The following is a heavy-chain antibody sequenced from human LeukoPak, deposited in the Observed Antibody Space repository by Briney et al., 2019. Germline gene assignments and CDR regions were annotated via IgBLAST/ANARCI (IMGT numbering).Heavy chain of an antibody. CDR1: GFRFSSYG. CDR2: FSEYNGNT. Sequence: GASVKVSCKASGFRFSSYGLSWVRQAPGQGLEWMGWFSEYNGNTDYAQKFQDRVTMTTDTSTGTAYMEIRSLRSDDTAVYYCARGYYGSGSYYTPLWGQGTLVTVSS. D-gene: IGHD3-10*01. CDR3: ARGYYGSGSYYTPL. V-gene: IGHV1-18*01. J-gene: IGHJ4*02.